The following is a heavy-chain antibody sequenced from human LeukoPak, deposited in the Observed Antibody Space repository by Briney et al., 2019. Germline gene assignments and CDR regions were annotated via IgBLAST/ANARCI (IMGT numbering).Heavy chain of an antibody. D-gene: IGHD2-21*01. CDR1: GGSISSGVYY. V-gene: IGHV4-31*03. Sequence: PSETLSLTCTVSGGSISSGVYYWSWIRRHPGKGLEWIGYIYYSGSTYYNPSLKSRLTISVDTSKNQFSLKLSSVTAADTAVCYCARRFRDAFDIWGQGTMVTVSS. J-gene: IGHJ3*02. CDR3: ARRFRDAFDI. CDR2: IYYSGST.